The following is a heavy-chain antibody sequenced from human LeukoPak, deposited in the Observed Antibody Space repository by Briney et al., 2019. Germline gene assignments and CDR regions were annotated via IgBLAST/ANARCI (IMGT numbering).Heavy chain of an antibody. CDR1: VGTFSSYA. J-gene: IGHJ6*04. CDR3: ARGFGGLDGMDV. D-gene: IGHD3-16*01. Sequence: ASVTVSFKCSVGTFSSYAISWVRQAPAQGLEWMGRIFPIYGTANYAQKFQGRATITADKYTSTAYMGLSSLRSGDTAVYYCARGFGGLDGMDVWGKGTTVTVS. V-gene: IGHV1-69*06. CDR2: IFPIYGTA.